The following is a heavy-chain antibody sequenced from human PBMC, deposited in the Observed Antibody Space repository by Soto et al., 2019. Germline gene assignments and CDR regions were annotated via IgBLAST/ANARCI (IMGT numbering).Heavy chain of an antibody. J-gene: IGHJ6*02. CDR1: GSSISSGGYY. CDR2: IYYSGST. V-gene: IGHV4-31*11. Sequence: TLYITRAVSGSSISSGGYYWSWIRQHPGKGLEWIGYIYYSGSTYYNPSLKSRVTISVDTSKNQFSLKLSSVTAADTAVYYCARGKNYYGMPYGMDGSGRGTTFTVSS. CDR3: ARGKNYYGMPYGMDG. D-gene: IGHD3-3*01.